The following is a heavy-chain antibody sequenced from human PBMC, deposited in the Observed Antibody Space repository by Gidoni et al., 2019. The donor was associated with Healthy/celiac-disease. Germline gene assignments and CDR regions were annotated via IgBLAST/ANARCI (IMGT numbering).Heavy chain of an antibody. Sequence: QLPLQESGPGLVKPSETLSLTCTVSGGSISSSSYSWGWIRQPPGKGLEWIGSIYYSGSTYYNPSLKSRVTISVDTSKNQFSLKLSSVTAADTAVYYCARYYYDSSGYYSDYWGQGTLVTVSS. V-gene: IGHV4-39*01. CDR3: ARYYYDSSGYYSDY. J-gene: IGHJ4*02. CDR2: IYYSGST. CDR1: GGSISSSSYS. D-gene: IGHD3-22*01.